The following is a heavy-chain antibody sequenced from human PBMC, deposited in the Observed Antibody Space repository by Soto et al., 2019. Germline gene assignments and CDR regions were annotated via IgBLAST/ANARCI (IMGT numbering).Heavy chain of an antibody. D-gene: IGHD3-3*01. V-gene: IGHV2-26*01. Sequence: QVTLKESGPVLVKPTETLTLTCTVSGFSLSNARMGVSWIRQPPGKALEWLAHIFSNDEKSYSTSLKSRLTTSKGTTKSQVVLTMSNIDPVDTATYCCARIPGGDFWTPHSAYYFDYWGQGTLVTVFS. CDR2: IFSNDEK. CDR3: ARIPGGDFWTPHSAYYFDY. CDR1: GFSLSNARMG. J-gene: IGHJ4*02.